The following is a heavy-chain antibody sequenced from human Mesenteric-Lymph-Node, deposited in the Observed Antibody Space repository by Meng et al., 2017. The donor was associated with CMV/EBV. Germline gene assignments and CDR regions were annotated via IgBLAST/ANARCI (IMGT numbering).Heavy chain of an antibody. CDR3: ARGGAIFGVALDY. CDR1: GFTFSSYE. Sequence: GESLKISCAASGFTFSSYEMNWVRQAPGKGLEWVSYISSSGSTIYYADSVKGRFTVSRDNAENSLYLQMDSLRAEDTAVYYCARGGAIFGVALDYWGQGALVTVSS. D-gene: IGHD3-3*01. CDR2: ISSSGSTI. V-gene: IGHV3-48*03. J-gene: IGHJ4*02.